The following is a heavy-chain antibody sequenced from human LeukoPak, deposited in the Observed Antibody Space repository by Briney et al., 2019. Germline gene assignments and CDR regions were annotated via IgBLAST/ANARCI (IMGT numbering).Heavy chain of an antibody. Sequence: GASVKVSCKASGYTFTGYYMHWVRQAPGQGLEWMGWINPNSGGTNYAQKFQGRVTLTTDTSISTAYMELSSLRSDDTAVYYCARYYDILTSYYDWGQGTLVTVSS. J-gene: IGHJ4*02. CDR2: INPNSGGT. D-gene: IGHD3-9*01. V-gene: IGHV1-2*02. CDR1: GYTFTGYY. CDR3: ARYYDILTSYYD.